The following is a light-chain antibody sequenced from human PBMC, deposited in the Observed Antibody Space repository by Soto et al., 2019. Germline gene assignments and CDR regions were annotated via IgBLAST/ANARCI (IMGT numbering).Light chain of an antibody. J-gene: IGLJ3*02. CDR3: SSSTNTNTLVM. CDR2: EGT. Sequence: QSALTQPASVSGSPGQSVTISCTGTSTDTGRYKFVSWFQQHPGKAPKLLIFEGTNRPSGVSNRFSGSKSGNTASLTISGLQAEDEAIYFCSSSTNTNTLVMFGGGTKVTVL. V-gene: IGLV2-14*01. CDR1: STDTGRYKF.